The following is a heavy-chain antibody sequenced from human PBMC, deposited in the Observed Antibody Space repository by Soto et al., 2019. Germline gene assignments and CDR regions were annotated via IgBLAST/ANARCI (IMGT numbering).Heavy chain of an antibody. CDR1: GFSFSNYG. CDR3: TRCNGYGDL. D-gene: IGHD4-17*01. CDR2: VSCGSGGT. Sequence: EMQLLESGGGLAQPGGSLRLSCVVSGFSFSNYGVTWVRQAPGKGLEWVCGVSCGSGGTHYTDSVKGRFTISGDDSKKKVYLQMHRLRGEDTSVNYCTRCNGYGDLWGQGALVTVSS. J-gene: IGHJ5*02. V-gene: IGHV3-23*01.